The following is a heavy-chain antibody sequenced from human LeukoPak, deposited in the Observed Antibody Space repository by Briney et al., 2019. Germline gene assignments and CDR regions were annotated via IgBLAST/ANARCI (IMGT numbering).Heavy chain of an antibody. CDR1: GFTFSSYA. Sequence: GSLRLSCAASGFTFSSYAMHWVRQAPGKGLEWVAFIRYDGSNKYYADSVKGRFTISRDNSKNTLYLQMNSLRAEDTAVYYCAKDSNRYSSGWLDYWGQGTLVTVSS. D-gene: IGHD6-19*01. V-gene: IGHV3-30*02. CDR3: AKDSNRYSSGWLDY. CDR2: IRYDGSNK. J-gene: IGHJ4*02.